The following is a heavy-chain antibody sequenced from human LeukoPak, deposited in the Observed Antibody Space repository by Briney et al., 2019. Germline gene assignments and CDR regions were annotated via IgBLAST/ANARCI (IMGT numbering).Heavy chain of an antibody. V-gene: IGHV3-21*01. J-gene: IGHJ4*02. CDR2: ISSSSSYI. CDR1: GFTFSSYS. CDR3: ARELIPTYYDFWSGYYETQNYYFDY. D-gene: IGHD3-3*01. Sequence: GRSLRLSCAASGFTFSSYSMSWVRQAPGEGLEWVSSISSSSSYIYYADSVKGRFTISRDNAKNSLYLQMNSLRAEDTAVYYCARELIPTYYDFWSGYYETQNYYFDYWGQGTLVTVSS.